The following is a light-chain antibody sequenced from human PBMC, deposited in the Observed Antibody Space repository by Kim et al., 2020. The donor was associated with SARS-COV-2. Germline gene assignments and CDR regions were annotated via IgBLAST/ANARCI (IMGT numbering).Light chain of an antibody. J-gene: IGLJ2*01. V-gene: IGLV3-1*01. CDR1: KLGDKY. CDR3: QAWDSSTGV. Sequence: SYELTQPPSVSVSPGQTASITCSGDKLGDKYACXYQQKPGQSPVLVIYQDSKRPSGIPERFSGSNSGNTATLTISGTQAMDEADYYGQAWDSSTGVFGGG. CDR2: QDS.